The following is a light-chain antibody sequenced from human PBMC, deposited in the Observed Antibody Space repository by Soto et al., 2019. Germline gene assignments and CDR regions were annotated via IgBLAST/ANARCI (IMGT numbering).Light chain of an antibody. J-gene: IGKJ1*01. V-gene: IGKV3-15*01. CDR1: QSVSSF. CDR3: QQYSNWPSWT. CDR2: GAS. Sequence: EKVMTQSPATLSMSPGERATLSCRASQSVSSFLAWYQQKPGQAPRLLIYGASTRATGIPARFSGSGSGTEFTLTISSLQSGDFAVYYCQQYSNWPSWTFGQGTKVEVK.